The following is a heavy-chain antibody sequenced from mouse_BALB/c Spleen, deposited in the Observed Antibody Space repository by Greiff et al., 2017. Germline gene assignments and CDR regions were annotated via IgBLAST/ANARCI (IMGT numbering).Heavy chain of an antibody. V-gene: IGHV1-80*01. D-gene: IGHD1-1*02. CDR2: IYPGDGDT. Sequence: QVQLQQSGAELVRPGSSVKISCKASGYAFSSYWMNWVKQRPGQGLEWIGQIYPGDGDTNYNGKFKGKATLTADKSSSTAYKQLISLTSEDSAVDVCAMDLCGSSWFAYWGQGTLVTVSA. J-gene: IGHJ3*01. CDR1: GYAFSSYW. CDR3: AMDLCGSSWFAY.